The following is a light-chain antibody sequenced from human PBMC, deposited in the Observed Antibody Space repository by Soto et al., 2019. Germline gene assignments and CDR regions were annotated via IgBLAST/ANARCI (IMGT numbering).Light chain of an antibody. Sequence: QSALTQPPSASGSPGQSVTISCTGTSSDVGGNNYVFWYQQHPGKALKLMIYEVTKRPSGVPDRFSGSKSGNTASLTVSGLQAEDEADYYCCSYAGSNNVILGGGTKLTVL. J-gene: IGLJ2*01. CDR2: EVT. CDR1: SSDVGGNNY. V-gene: IGLV2-8*01. CDR3: CSYAGSNNVI.